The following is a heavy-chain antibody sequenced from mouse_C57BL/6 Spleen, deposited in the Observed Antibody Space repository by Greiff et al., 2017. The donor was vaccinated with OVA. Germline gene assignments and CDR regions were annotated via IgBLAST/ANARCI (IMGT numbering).Heavy chain of an antibody. V-gene: IGHV5-17*01. Sequence: EVQLVESGGGLVKPGGSLKLSCAASGFTFSDYGMHWVRQAPEKGLEWVAYISSGSSTIYYADTVKGRFTISRDNAKNTLFLQMTSLRSEDTAMYYCARSYGSSWGYAMDYWGQGTSVTVSS. D-gene: IGHD1-1*01. J-gene: IGHJ4*01. CDR2: ISSGSSTI. CDR3: ARSYGSSWGYAMDY. CDR1: GFTFSDYG.